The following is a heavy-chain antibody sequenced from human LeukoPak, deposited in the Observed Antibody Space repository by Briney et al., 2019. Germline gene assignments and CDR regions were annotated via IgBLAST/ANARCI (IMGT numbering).Heavy chain of an antibody. V-gene: IGHV3-21*01. Sequence: GGSLRLSCAASGFTFSDYSMNWVRQAPGKGLEWVSSISTSSTYIYYADSVKGRFTISRDNAQNSLYLQMDSLRAEDTAVYYCARGMIAVAGASYYYYYMDVWGKGTTVTVSS. CDR3: ARGMIAVAGASYYYYYMDV. J-gene: IGHJ6*03. CDR2: ISTSSTYI. D-gene: IGHD6-19*01. CDR1: GFTFSDYS.